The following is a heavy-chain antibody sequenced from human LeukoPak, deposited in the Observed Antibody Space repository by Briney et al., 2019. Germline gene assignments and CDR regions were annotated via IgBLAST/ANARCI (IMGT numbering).Heavy chain of an antibody. V-gene: IGHV1-24*01. J-gene: IGHJ4*02. CDR1: GYTFTELS. Sequence: ASVKVSCKVSGYTFTELSMHWVRQAPGKGLEWMGGFDPEDGETIYAQKFQGRVTMTEDTSTDTAYMELSSLRSEDTAVYYCATGGSDSSGYYASILFDYWGQGTLVTVSS. D-gene: IGHD3-22*01. CDR3: ATGGSDSSGYYASILFDY. CDR2: FDPEDGET.